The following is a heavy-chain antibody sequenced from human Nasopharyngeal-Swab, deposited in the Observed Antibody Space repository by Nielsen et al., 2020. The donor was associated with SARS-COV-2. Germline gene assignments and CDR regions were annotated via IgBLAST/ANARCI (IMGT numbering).Heavy chain of an antibody. V-gene: IGHV4-34*01. CDR3: ARGGSRGNWFDP. J-gene: IGHJ5*02. CDR2: INHSGST. D-gene: IGHD1-26*01. CDR1: GGSFSGYY. Sequence: GSLRLSCAVYGGSFSGYYWSWIRQPPGKGLEWIGEINHSGSTNYNPSLKSRVTISVDTSKNQFSLKLSSVTAADTAVYYCARGGSRGNWFDPWGQGTLVTVSS.